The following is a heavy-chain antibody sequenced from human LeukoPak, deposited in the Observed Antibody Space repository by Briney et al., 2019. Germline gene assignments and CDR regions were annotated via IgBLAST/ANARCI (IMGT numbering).Heavy chain of an antibody. J-gene: IGHJ6*02. CDR3: ARDSRDKGYYYYGMDV. Sequence: PGGSLRLSCAASGFTFSSYGMHWVRQAPGKGLEWVAVIWYDGSNKYYADSVKGRFTISRDNSKNTLYLQMNSLRAEDTAVYYCARDSRDKGYYYYGMDVWGQGTTVTVSS. D-gene: IGHD5-24*01. CDR1: GFTFSSYG. CDR2: IWYDGSNK. V-gene: IGHV3-33*01.